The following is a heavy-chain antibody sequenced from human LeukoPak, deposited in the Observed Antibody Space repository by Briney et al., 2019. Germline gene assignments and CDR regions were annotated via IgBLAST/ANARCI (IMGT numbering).Heavy chain of an antibody. CDR2: ISSSSSYI. J-gene: IGHJ4*02. CDR3: AREAPDPTYYFDY. CDR1: GFTFSSYS. V-gene: IGHV3-21*01. Sequence: GGSLRLSCAASGFTFSSYSMNWVRQALGKGLEWISSISSSSSYIYYADSVKGRFTISRDNAKNSLYLQMNSLRAEDTAVYYCAREAPDPTYYFDYWGQGTLVTVSS.